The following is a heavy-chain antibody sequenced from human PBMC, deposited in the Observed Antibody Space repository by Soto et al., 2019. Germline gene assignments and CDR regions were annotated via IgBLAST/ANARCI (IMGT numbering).Heavy chain of an antibody. D-gene: IGHD3-9*01. V-gene: IGHV1-24*01. CDR3: ATKSNDILTGYWDDAFDI. J-gene: IGHJ3*02. CDR2: FDPEDGET. Sequence: SVKVSCKVSGYTLTELAMHWVRQAPGKGLEWMGGFDPEDGETIYAQKFQGRVTMTEDTSTDTAYMELSSLRSEDTAVYYCATKSNDILTGYWDDAFDIWGQGTMVTVSS. CDR1: GYTLTELA.